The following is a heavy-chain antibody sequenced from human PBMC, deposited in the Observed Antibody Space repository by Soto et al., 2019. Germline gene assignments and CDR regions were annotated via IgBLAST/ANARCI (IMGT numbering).Heavy chain of an antibody. Sequence: AGGSLRLSCAGSGFTFSNYAVNWVRQAPGKGLEWVAVILYDGSVQHYADSVKGRFTVPRDNSKNAVYLQMNSLTPEDTATYYCAREASVAALNWFGPWGQGTLVTVSS. CDR1: GFTFSNYA. CDR2: ILYDGSVQ. J-gene: IGHJ5*02. V-gene: IGHV3-30-3*01. D-gene: IGHD6-6*01. CDR3: AREASVAALNWFGP.